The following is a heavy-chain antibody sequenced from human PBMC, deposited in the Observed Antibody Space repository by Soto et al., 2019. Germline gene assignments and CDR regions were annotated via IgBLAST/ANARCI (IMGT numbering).Heavy chain of an antibody. Sequence: QGQLVESGGGVVQPRRSLRLSCAVSGFTFSRSGMHWVRQGPGKGLEWVAVISNDGSEQYYAESVKGRFTISRDNSNNTLYLQMTSRSAEDTAVYYCAKDRGSYGNLHWYLDLWGRGTLVSVSS. V-gene: IGHV3-30*18. J-gene: IGHJ2*01. CDR3: AKDRGSYGNLHWYLDL. CDR2: ISNDGSEQ. D-gene: IGHD3-10*01. CDR1: GFTFSRSG.